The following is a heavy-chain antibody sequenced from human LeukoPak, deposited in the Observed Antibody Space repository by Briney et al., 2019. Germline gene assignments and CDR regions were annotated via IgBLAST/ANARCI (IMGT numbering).Heavy chain of an antibody. D-gene: IGHD6-6*01. CDR2: ISGSGGST. J-gene: IGHJ4*02. CDR1: GFTFSSYA. Sequence: GGSLRLSCAASGFTFSSYAMSWVRKAPGKGLEWVSAISGSGGSTYYADSVKGRFTISRDNSKNTLYLQMNSLTAEDTAVYYCAKRETIPWSTAAPPGVLAFDYWGQGTLVTVSS. CDR3: AKRETIPWSTAAPPGVLAFDY. V-gene: IGHV3-23*01.